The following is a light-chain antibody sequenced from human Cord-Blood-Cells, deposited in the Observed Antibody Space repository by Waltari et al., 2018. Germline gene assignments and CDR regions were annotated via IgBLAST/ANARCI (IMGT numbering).Light chain of an antibody. CDR1: SGRIASNY. Sequence: NFMLTQPHSVSESPGKTVTISCTRSSGRIASNYVQWYQQRPGSAPTTVIYEDNQRPSGVPDRFSGSIDSSSNSASLTSSGLKTEDEADYYCQSYDSSNQRVFGGGTKLTVL. V-gene: IGLV6-57*03. J-gene: IGLJ3*02. CDR2: EDN. CDR3: QSYDSSNQRV.